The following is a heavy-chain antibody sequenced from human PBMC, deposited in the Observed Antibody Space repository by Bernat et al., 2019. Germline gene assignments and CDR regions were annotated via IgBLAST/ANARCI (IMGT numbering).Heavy chain of an antibody. J-gene: IGHJ4*02. CDR3: ASLQVTTAYFDC. D-gene: IGHD2-21*02. Sequence: QVQLQESGPGLVKPSETLSLTCTVPGGSFSSYYWSWIRQPPGKGLEWFGYIHYSGSTNYNPSLKIRLTISVDTSKNQFSLKLSPVTAADTAVYYCASLQVTTAYFDCWGQGTLVTVSS. CDR2: IHYSGST. CDR1: GGSFSSYY. V-gene: IGHV4-59*01.